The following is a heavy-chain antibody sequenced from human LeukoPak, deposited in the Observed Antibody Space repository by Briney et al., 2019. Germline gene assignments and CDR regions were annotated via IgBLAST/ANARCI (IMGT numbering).Heavy chain of an antibody. J-gene: IGHJ4*02. V-gene: IGHV3-23*01. CDR3: AKEGHHSWASDY. CDR1: GFTFSSYA. D-gene: IGHD2-15*01. Sequence: RAGGSLRLSCAASGFTFSSYAMSWVRQAPGKGLEWVSAISGSGGSTYYADSVKGRFTVSRDNSKNTLYLQMNSLRAEDTAVYYCAKEGHHSWASDYWGQGTLVTVSS. CDR2: ISGSGGST.